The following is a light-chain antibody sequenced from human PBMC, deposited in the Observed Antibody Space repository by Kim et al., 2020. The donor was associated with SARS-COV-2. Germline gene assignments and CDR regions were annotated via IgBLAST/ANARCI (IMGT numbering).Light chain of an antibody. J-gene: IGKJ2*01. CDR2: SAS. V-gene: IGKV3-20*01. CDR3: LHYGSSPYT. CDR1: HIVTTYY. Sequence: LSPRERATLSGRAVHIVTTYYFASYQQKPGQAPRLLIYSASSRSTGVPDRFSGSGSGTHFTLTISRLEPEDFVVYFCLHYGSSPYTFGQGTKLEI.